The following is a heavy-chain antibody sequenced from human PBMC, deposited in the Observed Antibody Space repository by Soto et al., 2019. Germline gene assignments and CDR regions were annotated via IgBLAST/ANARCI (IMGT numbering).Heavy chain of an antibody. J-gene: IGHJ6*02. V-gene: IGHV1-69*01. CDR3: AREDSNYAYYYYGMAV. D-gene: IGHD4-4*01. CDR2: IIPIFGTA. Sequence: QVQLVQSGAEVKKPGSSVKVSCKASGGTFSSYAISWVRQAPGQGLEWMGGIIPIFGTANYAQKLPGRVTITAQESTSTAYMELSSLRSEDTAVYYCAREDSNYAYYYYGMAVWGQGTTVTVSS. CDR1: GGTFSSYA.